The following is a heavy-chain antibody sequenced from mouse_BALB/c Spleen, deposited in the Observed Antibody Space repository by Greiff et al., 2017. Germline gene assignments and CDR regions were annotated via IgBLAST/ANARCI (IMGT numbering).Heavy chain of an antibody. CDR1: GFTFSSFG. J-gene: IGHJ4*01. D-gene: IGHD1-1*01. Sequence: DVQLQESGGGLVQPGGSRKLSCAASGFTFSSFGMHWVRQAPEKGLEWVAYISSGSSTIYYADTVKGRFTISRDNPKNTLFLQMTSLRSEDTAMYYCARGDYYGSSYRDAMDYWGQGTSVTVSS. V-gene: IGHV5-17*02. CDR2: ISSGSSTI. CDR3: ARGDYYGSSYRDAMDY.